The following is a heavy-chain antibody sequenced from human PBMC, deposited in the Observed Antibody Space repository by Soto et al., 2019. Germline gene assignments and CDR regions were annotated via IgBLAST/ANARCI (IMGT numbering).Heavy chain of an antibody. D-gene: IGHD3-22*01. Sequence: GGSLRLSCAASGFTFSSYAMSWVRQAPGKGLERVSTISGSGGSTYYADSVKGRFTISRDNSKNTLYLQMNSLRAEDTAVFYCARYYYDSSGYLPTGFDIWGQGTMVTVSS. CDR2: ISGSGGST. CDR3: ARYYYDSSGYLPTGFDI. CDR1: GFTFSSYA. J-gene: IGHJ3*02. V-gene: IGHV3-23*01.